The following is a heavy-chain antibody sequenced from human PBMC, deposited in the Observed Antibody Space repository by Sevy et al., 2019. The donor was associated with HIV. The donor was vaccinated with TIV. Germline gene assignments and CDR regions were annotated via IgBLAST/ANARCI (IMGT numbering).Heavy chain of an antibody. CDR1: EYTFTSYY. CDR3: ARDGELLAFDI. D-gene: IGHD3-10*01. V-gene: IGHV1-46*01. CDR2: INPSGGST. J-gene: IGHJ3*02. Sequence: ASVKVSCKASEYTFTSYYMHWVRQAPGQGLEWMGIINPSGGSTSYAQKFQGRVTMTRDTSTSTVYMELSSLRSEDTAVYYCARDGELLAFDIWGQGTMVTVSS.